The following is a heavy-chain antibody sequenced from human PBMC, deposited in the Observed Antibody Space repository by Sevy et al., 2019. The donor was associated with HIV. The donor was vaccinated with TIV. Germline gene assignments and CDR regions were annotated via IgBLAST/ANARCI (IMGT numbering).Heavy chain of an antibody. CDR1: GYTLTEVS. CDR2: FDPEDCET. Sequence: ASVKVSCKVSGYTLTEVSMHWVRHCPGKGLEWMGRFDPEDCETIYAQKFQGRITMTEDTSTDTAYMELRSLRSEDTAVYHCATAREYYSDSSGYLDYWGQGTLVTVSS. D-gene: IGHD3-22*01. J-gene: IGHJ4*02. CDR3: ATAREYYSDSSGYLDY. V-gene: IGHV1-24*01.